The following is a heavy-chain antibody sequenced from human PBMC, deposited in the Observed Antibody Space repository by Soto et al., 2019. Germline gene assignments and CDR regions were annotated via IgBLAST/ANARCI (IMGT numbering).Heavy chain of an antibody. D-gene: IGHD3-16*02. Sequence: SVKVSCKASGGTFSSYAISWVRQAPGQGLEWMGGIIPIFGTANYAQKFQGRVTITADESTSTAYMELSSLRSEDTAVYYCARSARYDYVWGSYRYAYYFDYWGQGTLVTLSS. CDR2: IIPIFGTA. CDR3: ARSARYDYVWGSYRYAYYFDY. J-gene: IGHJ4*02. V-gene: IGHV1-69*13. CDR1: GGTFSSYA.